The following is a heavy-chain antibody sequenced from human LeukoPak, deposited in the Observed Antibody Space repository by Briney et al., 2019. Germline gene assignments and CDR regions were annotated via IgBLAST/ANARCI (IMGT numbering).Heavy chain of an antibody. CDR1: GGSISSGDSY. CDR2: IYYSGSI. V-gene: IGHV4-30-4*01. J-gene: IGHJ5*02. Sequence: SQTLSLTCTVSGGSISSGDSYWSWLRQPPWKGLEWIGYIYYSGSIYYNSPVERRVTISVDTSKNQFSLKLSSVTAADTAVYYCARGKRTYYDYVWGSYWPGRWFDPWGQGTLVTVSS. D-gene: IGHD3-16*01. CDR3: ARGKRTYYDYVWGSYWPGRWFDP.